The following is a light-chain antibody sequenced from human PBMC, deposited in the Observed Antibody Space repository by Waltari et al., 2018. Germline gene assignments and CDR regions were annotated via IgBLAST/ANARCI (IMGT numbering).Light chain of an antibody. CDR2: DNN. J-gene: IGLJ2*01. CDR1: DSNIGTNY. Sequence: QSVLTQPPSVSAAPGQKVTIACSGSDSNIGTNYVSWYQQLPGTAPKLLIYDNNRRPSGIPDRFPGSKSGTSATLGITGLQTGDEADYYCGTWDISLSVVVFGGGTKLTVL. CDR3: GTWDISLSVVV. V-gene: IGLV1-51*01.